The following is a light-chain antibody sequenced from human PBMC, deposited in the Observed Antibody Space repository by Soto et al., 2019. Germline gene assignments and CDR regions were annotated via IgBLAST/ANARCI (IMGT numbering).Light chain of an antibody. CDR1: QGIGSY. CDR3: QQYDNLPLT. Sequence: IQLTQSPSSLSASVVDRVTITCLASQGIGSYLAWYQQKPGEAPKLLIFAASTLQSGVPSRFSGSGSGTDFTFTISSLQPEDIATYYCQQYDNLPLTFGGGTKVDIK. CDR2: AAS. V-gene: IGKV1-33*01. J-gene: IGKJ4*01.